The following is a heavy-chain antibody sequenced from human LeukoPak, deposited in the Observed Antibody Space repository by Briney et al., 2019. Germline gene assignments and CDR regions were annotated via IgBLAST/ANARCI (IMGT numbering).Heavy chain of an antibody. D-gene: IGHD6-19*01. CDR3: AKGKGSSSSSIGW. Sequence: GGSLRLSCAASGFTFNTYAMSWVRQAPGKGLEWVSAIRGSGDSTFYADSVKGRFTISRDNSKNTLYLQIHSLRAEDTAVYYCAKGKGSSSSSIGWWGQGTLVTVSS. J-gene: IGHJ4*02. CDR1: GFTFNTYA. CDR2: IRGSGDST. V-gene: IGHV3-23*01.